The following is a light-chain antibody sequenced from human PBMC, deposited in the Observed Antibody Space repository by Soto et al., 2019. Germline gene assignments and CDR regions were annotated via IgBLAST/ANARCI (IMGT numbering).Light chain of an antibody. CDR2: SNN. V-gene: IGLV1-44*01. CDR3: ATWDDSLNGDV. Sequence: QSVLTQPPSASGTPGQRVTISCSGSSSNIGSNTVNWYQQLPGTAPKLLIYSNNQRPSGVPDQFSGSKSGTSASLAISGLQSEDEADYYCATWDDSLNGDVFGTGTKVTVL. J-gene: IGLJ1*01. CDR1: SSNIGSNT.